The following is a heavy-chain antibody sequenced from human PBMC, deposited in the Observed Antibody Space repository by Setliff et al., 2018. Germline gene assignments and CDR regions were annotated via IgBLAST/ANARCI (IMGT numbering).Heavy chain of an antibody. V-gene: IGHV1-69*05. D-gene: IGHD5-12*01. Sequence: SVKVSCKASGGTFSNYDISWVRQAPGQGLEWMGGIIPIFGTTNYAQRFQGRVTITTDESTSTAYMELSSLRSEDTAVYYCVRERGDIVTTTSYYYYLDVWGKGTTVTVSS. J-gene: IGHJ6*03. CDR3: VRERGDIVTTTSYYYYLDV. CDR2: IIPIFGTT. CDR1: GGTFSNYD.